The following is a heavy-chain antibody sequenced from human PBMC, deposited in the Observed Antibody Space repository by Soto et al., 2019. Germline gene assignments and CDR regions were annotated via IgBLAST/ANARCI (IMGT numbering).Heavy chain of an antibody. Sequence: PSETLSLTCAVYGGSFSGYYWSWIRQPPGKGLEWIGEINHSGSTNYNPPLKSRGTISVDTSKNQFSLKLSSVTAADTAVYYCARGRGLLLWFGDRYYGMDVWGQGTTVTVSS. D-gene: IGHD3-10*01. CDR2: INHSGST. V-gene: IGHV4-34*01. J-gene: IGHJ6*02. CDR1: GGSFSGYY. CDR3: ARGRGLLLWFGDRYYGMDV.